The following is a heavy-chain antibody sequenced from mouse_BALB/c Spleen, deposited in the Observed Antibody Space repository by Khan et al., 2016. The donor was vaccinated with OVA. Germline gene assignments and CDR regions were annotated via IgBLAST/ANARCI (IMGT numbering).Heavy chain of an antibody. CDR1: GYTFSSYW. CDR3: ARSYYYGSSTWFAY. J-gene: IGHJ3*01. V-gene: IGHV1-69*02. D-gene: IGHD1-1*01. CDR2: IDPSDSHT. Sequence: QVQLQQSGAELVKPGASVKLSCKASGYTFSSYWMHWVKQRPGQGLEWIGEIDPSDSHTNYNQKFKGKATLNVDKSSSTAYMHLSSLTSEDSASYYCARSYYYGSSTWFAYWGQGTLVTVSA.